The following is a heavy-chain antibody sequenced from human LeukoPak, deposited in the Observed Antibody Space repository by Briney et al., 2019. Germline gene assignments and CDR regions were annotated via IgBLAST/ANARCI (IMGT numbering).Heavy chain of an antibody. CDR3: ARAYYYYMDV. CDR2: INDSGST. J-gene: IGHJ6*03. CDR1: GFTVSNNF. Sequence: GSLRLSCAVSGFTVSNNFMNWVRQPPGKGLEWIGEINDSGSTYYNPSLRSRVTMSIDTSKNQFSLKLTSVTAADTAVYYCARAYYYYMDVWGKGTTVTVSS. V-gene: IGHV4-34*01.